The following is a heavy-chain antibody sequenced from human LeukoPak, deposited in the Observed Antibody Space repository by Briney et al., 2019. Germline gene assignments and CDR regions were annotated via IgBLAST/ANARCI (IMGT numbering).Heavy chain of an antibody. CDR2: ISSSSSTI. CDR3: ARDYSGWSLDP. V-gene: IGHV3-48*04. Sequence: PGGSLRLSCAASGFTFSSYSMNWVRQAPGKGLEWVSYISSSSSTIYYADSVKGRFTISRDNAKNSLYLQMNSLRAEDTAVYYCARDYSGWSLDPWAREPGSPSPQ. D-gene: IGHD5-12*01. J-gene: IGHJ5*02. CDR1: GFTFSSYS.